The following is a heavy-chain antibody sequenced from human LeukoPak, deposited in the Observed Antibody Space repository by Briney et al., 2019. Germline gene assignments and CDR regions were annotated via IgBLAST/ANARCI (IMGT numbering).Heavy chain of an antibody. CDR1: GGSISSSSYS. CDR2: IYYSGST. CDR3: ATRHRYDFWSGYYNGAFDI. Sequence: SETLSLTCTVSGGSISSSSYSWGWIRQPPGKGLEWIGSIYYSGSTYYNPSLKSRVTISVDTSKNQFSLKLSSVTAADTAVYYCATRHRYDFWSGYYNGAFDIWGQGTMVTVSS. J-gene: IGHJ3*02. D-gene: IGHD3-3*01. V-gene: IGHV4-39*01.